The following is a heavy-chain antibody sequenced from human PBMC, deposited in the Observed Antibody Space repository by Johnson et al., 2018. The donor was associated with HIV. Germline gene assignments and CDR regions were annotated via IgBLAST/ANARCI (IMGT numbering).Heavy chain of an antibody. J-gene: IGHJ3*02. Sequence: VQLVESGGGVVRPGGSLRLSCAASGFTFDDYGMSWVRQAPGKGLEWVSGISWNSGRIGYADSVKGRFTISRDNAKNFRYLQMSSLREEDTALYYCAKDMMGVDYGDYDEAAFDIWGQGTMVTVSS. V-gene: IGHV3-20*04. CDR3: AKDMMGVDYGDYDEAAFDI. CDR2: ISWNSGRI. D-gene: IGHD4-17*01. CDR1: GFTFDDYG.